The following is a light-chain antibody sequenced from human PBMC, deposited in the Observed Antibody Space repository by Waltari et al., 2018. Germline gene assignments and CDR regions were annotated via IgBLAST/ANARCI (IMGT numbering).Light chain of an antibody. Sequence: NFMLTQPHSASESPRKKVTISSTGSSGSIASNYVQWYQKRPRRAPTTVIYEDNQSPPGVPDRFSGSIDSSSNSASLTVSGLKTEDEADYYCQSYDSSNVVFGGGTKLTVL. J-gene: IGLJ2*01. V-gene: IGLV6-57*02. CDR2: EDN. CDR3: QSYDSSNVV. CDR1: SGSIASNY.